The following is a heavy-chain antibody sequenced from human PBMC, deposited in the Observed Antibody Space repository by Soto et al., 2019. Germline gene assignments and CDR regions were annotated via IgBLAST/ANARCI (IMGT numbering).Heavy chain of an antibody. CDR3: ARVPYGDYVFFDY. Sequence: LSLTCAVYGGSFSGYYWSWIRQPPGKGLEWIGEINHSGSTNYNPSLKSRVTISVDTSKNQFSLKLSSVTAADTAVYYCARVPYGDYVFFDYWGQGTLVTVSS. V-gene: IGHV4-34*01. J-gene: IGHJ4*02. D-gene: IGHD4-17*01. CDR1: GGSFSGYY. CDR2: INHSGST.